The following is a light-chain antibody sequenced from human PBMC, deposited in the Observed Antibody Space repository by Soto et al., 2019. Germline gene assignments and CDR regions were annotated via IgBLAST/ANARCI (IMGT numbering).Light chain of an antibody. V-gene: IGLV2-14*01. CDR1: NSDLNY. Sequence: QSALTQPASVSGSPGQSITISCTGTNSDLNYVSWHQQHPGKAPKLMIYEVSNRPSGVSNRFSGSKSGNTASLTISGLQAEDEADYYCSSSTSRTTFVFGTGTKVTVL. J-gene: IGLJ1*01. CDR2: EVS. CDR3: SSSTSRTTFV.